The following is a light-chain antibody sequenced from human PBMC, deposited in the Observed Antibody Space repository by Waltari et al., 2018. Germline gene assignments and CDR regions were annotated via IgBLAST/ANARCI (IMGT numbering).Light chain of an antibody. Sequence: SYELTQPPSVSVSPGQTASITCSGDKLGDKSVCWYKQRPGQSPVLLIYQNDKRPSRIPARFSGSNSGNTATLTIGGTQPMDEADYYCQAWDGSTGVFGTGTKVTVL. CDR1: KLGDKS. CDR2: QND. V-gene: IGLV3-1*01. CDR3: QAWDGSTGV. J-gene: IGLJ1*01.